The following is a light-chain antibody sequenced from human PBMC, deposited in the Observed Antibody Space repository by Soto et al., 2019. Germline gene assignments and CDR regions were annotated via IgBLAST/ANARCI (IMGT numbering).Light chain of an antibody. J-gene: IGKJ5*01. Sequence: EIVLTQSPATLSLSPGERATLSCRASQSVTSYLAWYQQKPGQPPRLLIYDASSRATGIPARFSGSGSGTDFTRTISSLEPEDFAVYFCQQRSNWPPITFGQGTRLEIK. CDR2: DAS. V-gene: IGKV3-11*01. CDR3: QQRSNWPPIT. CDR1: QSVTSY.